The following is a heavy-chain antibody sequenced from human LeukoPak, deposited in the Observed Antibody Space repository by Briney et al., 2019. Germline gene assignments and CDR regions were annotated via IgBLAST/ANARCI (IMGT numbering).Heavy chain of an antibody. J-gene: IGHJ4*02. D-gene: IGHD3-16*01. CDR2: INHSGST. CDR1: GGSFSGYY. Sequence: PSETLSLTCAVYGGSFSGYYWSWIRQPPGKGLEWIGEINHSGSTNYNPSLKSRVTISVDTSKNQFSLKLSSVTAADTAVYYWARGRRLGGVIQPNQSDYWGQGTLVTVSS. V-gene: IGHV4-34*01. CDR3: ARGRRLGGVIQPNQSDY.